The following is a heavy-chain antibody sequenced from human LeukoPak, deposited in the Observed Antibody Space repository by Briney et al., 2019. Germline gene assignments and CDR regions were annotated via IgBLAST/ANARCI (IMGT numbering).Heavy chain of an antibody. CDR1: GYTFTSYD. CDR3: ARGAWYNSAYTALHYFDY. CDR2: MNPNNGNA. V-gene: IGHV1-8*01. D-gene: IGHD6-19*01. J-gene: IGHJ4*02. Sequence: EASVKVSCKASGYTFTSYDINWVRQATGQGLEWMGWMNPNNGNAGYAQKFQDKVTMTRDTPISTAYIELSSLRSEDTAIYYCARGAWYNSAYTALHYFDYWGQGTLVTVSS.